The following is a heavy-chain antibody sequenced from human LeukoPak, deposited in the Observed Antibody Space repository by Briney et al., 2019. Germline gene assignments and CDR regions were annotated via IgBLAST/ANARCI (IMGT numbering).Heavy chain of an antibody. CDR2: ISGSGGST. CDR1: XA. Sequence: XAMXWXRQAPGXXXXGVSAISGSGGSTYYADSVKGRFTISRDNSKNTLYLQMSSLRAEDTAVYYCXXXXXXXXXXXXXXXXRXXXXVWGKGXTXTVSS. V-gene: IGHV3-23*01. J-gene: IGHJ6*04. CDR3: XXXXXXXXXXXXXXXXRXXXXV.